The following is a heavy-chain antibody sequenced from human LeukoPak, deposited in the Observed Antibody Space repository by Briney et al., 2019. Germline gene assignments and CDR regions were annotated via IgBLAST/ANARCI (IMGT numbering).Heavy chain of an antibody. D-gene: IGHD2-2*01. CDR1: GYSFTTYW. J-gene: IGHJ3*02. Sequence: GESPKIYCKRSGYSFTTYWSGWVRQMAGQGLGRIGIIYPGDSDTRYSASFQCQVTISADKSISTAYLQWSSLKASDAAIYYCARRLPAPEAFDIWGQGTMVTVSS. CDR3: ARRLPAPEAFDI. CDR2: IYPGDSDT. V-gene: IGHV5-51*01.